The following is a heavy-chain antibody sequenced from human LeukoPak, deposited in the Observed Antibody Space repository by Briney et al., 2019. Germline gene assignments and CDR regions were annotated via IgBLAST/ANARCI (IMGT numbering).Heavy chain of an antibody. CDR2: IRRRAYGGAA. J-gene: IGHJ4*02. V-gene: IGHV3-49*04. CDR1: GFAFDDFA. Sequence: GGSLRLSCTTSGFAFDDFAMSWVRQPAGKGLEWVGFIRRRAYGGAAEYAASVKGRFIISRDDSKGIAYLQVNSLKTEDTAVYYCSRNGLVDFDYWGQGSRVIVSP. CDR3: SRNGLVDFDY.